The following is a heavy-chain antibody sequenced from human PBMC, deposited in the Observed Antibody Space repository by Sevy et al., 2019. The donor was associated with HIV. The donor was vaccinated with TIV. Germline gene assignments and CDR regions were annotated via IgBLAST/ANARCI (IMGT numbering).Heavy chain of an antibody. J-gene: IGHJ4*02. D-gene: IGHD3-3*01. CDR2: ISYDGSNK. CDR1: GFTFSSYA. CDR3: ARGGDEFWSGYYDY. V-gene: IGHV3-30-3*01. Sequence: GGSLRLSCAASGFTFSSYAMHWVRQAPGKGLEWVAVISYDGSNKYYADSVKGRFTISRDNSKNTLYLQMNSLRAEDTAVYYCARGGDEFWSGYYDYWGQGTLVTVSS.